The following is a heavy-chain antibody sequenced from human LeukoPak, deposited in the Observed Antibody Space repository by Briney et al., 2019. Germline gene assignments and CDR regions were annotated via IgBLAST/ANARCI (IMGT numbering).Heavy chain of an antibody. V-gene: IGHV3-48*03. CDR3: AREYYSLSY. Sequence: GGSLRLSCAASGFTFSSYEMNWVRQAPGKGLEWVSYISSSGSTIYYADSVKGRFTISRDNAKNSLYLQMNSLRAEDTAVYYWAREYYSLSYWGQGTLVTVSS. CDR1: GFTFSSYE. J-gene: IGHJ4*02. D-gene: IGHD3-10*01. CDR2: ISSSGSTI.